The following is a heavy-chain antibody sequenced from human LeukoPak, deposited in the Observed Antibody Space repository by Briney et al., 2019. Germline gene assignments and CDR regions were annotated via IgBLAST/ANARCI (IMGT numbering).Heavy chain of an antibody. J-gene: IGHJ5*02. CDR3: ARHVFRWLLNWFDP. V-gene: IGHV4-39*01. CDR1: DGSINSTSSY. CDR2: IDYSGST. Sequence: PSETLSLTCTVSDGSINSTSSYWGWVRQPPGKGLEWIGSIDYSGSTPYNPSLTSRVTISVDTSKNKVSLRLSSVTAADTAVYYCARHVFRWLLNWFDPWGQGTLVTVSS. D-gene: IGHD2-15*01.